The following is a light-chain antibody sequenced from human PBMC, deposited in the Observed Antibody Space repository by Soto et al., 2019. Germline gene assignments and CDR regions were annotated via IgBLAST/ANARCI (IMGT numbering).Light chain of an antibody. CDR3: QQYYSYSWT. CDR2: AAS. J-gene: IGKJ1*01. V-gene: IGKV1-9*01. Sequence: IQLTQSPSSLSASVGDRVTITCRASQGISSNLAWYQQKPGKVPKLLISAASTLQSGVPSRLSGSGSGTDFTLTISSLQPEDFATYYCQQYYSYSWTFGQGTKVDIK. CDR1: QGISSN.